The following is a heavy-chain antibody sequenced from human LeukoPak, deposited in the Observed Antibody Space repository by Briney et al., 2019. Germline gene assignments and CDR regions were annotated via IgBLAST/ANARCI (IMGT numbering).Heavy chain of an antibody. V-gene: IGHV4-34*01. Sequence: SETLSLTCTVSGGSISSYYWSWIRQPPGKGLEWIGEINHSGSTNYNPSLKSRVTISVDTSKNQFSLKLSSVTAADTAVYYCAAWGSSTRPYFDYWGQGTLVTVSS. CDR1: GGSISSYY. CDR2: INHSGST. CDR3: AAWGSSTRPYFDY. D-gene: IGHD2-2*01. J-gene: IGHJ4*02.